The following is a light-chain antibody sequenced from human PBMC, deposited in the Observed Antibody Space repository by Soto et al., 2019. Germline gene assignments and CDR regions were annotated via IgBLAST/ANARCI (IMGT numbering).Light chain of an antibody. V-gene: IGKV3-20*01. CDR1: QSVSSNY. Sequence: EIVLTQSPGTLSLSPGERATLSCRASQSVSSNYLAWYQQKPGRAPRLLIYDSSSRATGIPDRFSASGSGTDFTLTISRLEPEDFAVYLCQQYGGSPPYTFGPGTKVEIK. CDR3: QQYGGSPPYT. J-gene: IGKJ2*01. CDR2: DSS.